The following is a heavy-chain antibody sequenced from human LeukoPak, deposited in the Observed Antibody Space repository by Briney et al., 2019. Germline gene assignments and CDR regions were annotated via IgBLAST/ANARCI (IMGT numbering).Heavy chain of an antibody. V-gene: IGHV3-7*05. D-gene: IGHD3-3*01. Sequence: RGSLRLSCAASRFTFSSYWMSWVRQAPGKGLEWVANIKQDGSEKYYMGSVKGRFTISRDNAKNSLYLQMNSLRVEDTAVYYCARWGPILRFLRAFYIWGQGTMVTVSS. CDR3: ARWGPILRFLRAFYI. CDR1: RFTFSSYW. CDR2: IKQDGSEK. J-gene: IGHJ3*02.